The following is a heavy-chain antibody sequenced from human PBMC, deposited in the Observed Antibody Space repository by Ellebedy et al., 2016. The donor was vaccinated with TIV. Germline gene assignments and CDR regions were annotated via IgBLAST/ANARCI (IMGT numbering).Heavy chain of an antibody. Sequence: GESLKISXVASGFTFSSYDMRWVRQVTGKALEWVSVIDIAGDTYYPDSVKGRFTISRENAKNSLYLQMNSLSAGDTAVYYCTRGRPEGDGFFDYWGQGTLVTVSS. CDR1: GFTFSSYD. CDR3: TRGRPEGDGFFDY. V-gene: IGHV3-13*01. CDR2: IDIAGDT. J-gene: IGHJ4*02. D-gene: IGHD2-21*02.